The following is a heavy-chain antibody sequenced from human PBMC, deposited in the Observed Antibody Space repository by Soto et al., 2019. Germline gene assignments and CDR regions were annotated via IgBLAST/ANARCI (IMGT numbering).Heavy chain of an antibody. V-gene: IGHV4-34*01. CDR2: INHSGTT. CDR1: GGSISGYY. D-gene: IGHD3-3*01. J-gene: IGHJ6*03. CDR3: ARAGIFGANYYMDV. Sequence: SETLSLTCTVSGGSISGYYWSWIRQPPGKGLEWIGEINHSGTTNYNPSLKSRVTISVDTSKNQFSLKLSSVTAADTAVYYCARAGIFGANYYMDVWGKGTTVTVSS.